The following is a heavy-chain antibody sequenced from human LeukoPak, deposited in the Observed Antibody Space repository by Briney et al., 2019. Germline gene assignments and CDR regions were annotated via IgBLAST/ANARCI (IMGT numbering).Heavy chain of an antibody. CDR2: IYYSGST. D-gene: IGHD5-12*01. J-gene: IGHJ6*02. V-gene: IGHV4-31*03. CDR1: GGSISSGGYY. CDR3: ARTMYGGYWGYYYYGMDV. Sequence: SETLSLTCTVSGGSISSGGYYWSWIRQHLGKGLEWIGYIYYSGSTYYNPSLKSRVTISVDTSRNQFSLKLSSVTAADTAVYYCARTMYGGYWGYYYYGMDVWGQGTTVTVSS.